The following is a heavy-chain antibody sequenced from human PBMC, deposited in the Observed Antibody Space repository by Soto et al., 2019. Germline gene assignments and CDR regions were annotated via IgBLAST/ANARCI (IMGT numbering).Heavy chain of an antibody. J-gene: IGHJ3*02. CDR2: INPNSGGT. CDR1: GYTFTGYY. Sequence: QVQLVQSGAEVKKPGASVKVSCKASGYTFTGYYMHWVRQAPGQGLEWMGWINPNSGGTNYAQKFQGWVTMTRDTSISTAYMELSRLRSDDTAVYYCARESSSSGWYRYDAFDSWGQGTMVTVSS. D-gene: IGHD6-19*01. V-gene: IGHV1-2*04. CDR3: ARESSSSGWYRYDAFDS.